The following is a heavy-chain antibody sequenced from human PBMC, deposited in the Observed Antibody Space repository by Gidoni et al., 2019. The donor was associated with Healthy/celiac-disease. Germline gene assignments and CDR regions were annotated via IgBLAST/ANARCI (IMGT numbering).Heavy chain of an antibody. CDR3: AGGLDYYYGMDV. V-gene: IGHV4-59*01. Sequence: GPGLVKPSENLSLTCTVSGGSISSYYWSWIRQPPGKGLEWIGDINYSGRTNYNPSLKSRVTISVDTSKNQFSLKLSSVTAADTAVYYCAGGLDYYYGMDVWGQGTTVTVSS. J-gene: IGHJ6*02. D-gene: IGHD6-19*01. CDR2: INYSGRT. CDR1: GGSISSYY.